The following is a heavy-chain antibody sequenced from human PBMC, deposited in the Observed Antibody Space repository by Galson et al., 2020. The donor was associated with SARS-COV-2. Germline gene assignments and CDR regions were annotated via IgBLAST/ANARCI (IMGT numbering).Heavy chain of an antibody. Sequence: GGSLRLSCAASGFTFIDHNRIWVRHASGKGLEWVASTAGSGAYKYYADSTKGRFTISRDNAKNSIYLQLNSLRDEDTAVYYCARDKGSGFQMHWYFDLWGRGTLVSVSS. CDR1: GFTFIDHN. CDR3: ARDKGSGFQMHWYFDL. CDR2: TAGSGAYK. D-gene: IGHD3-22*01. V-gene: IGHV3-21*01. J-gene: IGHJ2*01.